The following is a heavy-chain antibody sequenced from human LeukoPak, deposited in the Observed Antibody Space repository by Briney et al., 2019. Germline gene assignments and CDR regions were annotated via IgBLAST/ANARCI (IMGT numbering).Heavy chain of an antibody. CDR3: ATLSYSSGGLDY. CDR1: GYTLTELS. J-gene: IGHJ4*02. D-gene: IGHD6-19*01. CDR2: FDPEDGET. Sequence: ASVKVSCKVSGYTLTELSMHWVRQAPGKGLEWMGGFDPEDGETIYAQKFQGRVTMTEDTSTDTAYMELSSLRSEDTAVYCCATLSYSSGGLDYWGQGTLVTVSS. V-gene: IGHV1-24*01.